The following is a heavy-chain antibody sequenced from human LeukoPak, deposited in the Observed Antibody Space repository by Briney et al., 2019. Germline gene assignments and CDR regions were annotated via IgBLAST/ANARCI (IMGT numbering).Heavy chain of an antibody. CDR3: SSTSSTSYYYYYMDV. CDR1: GYTFTGYY. V-gene: IGHV1-2*02. CDR2: INPNSGGT. J-gene: IGHJ6*03. Sequence: ASVKVSCKASGYTFTGYYMHWVRQAPGQGLEWMGWINPNSGGTNYAQKFQGRVTMTRDTPISTAYMELSRLRSDDTAVYYCSSTSSTSYYYYYMDVWGKGTTVTVSS. D-gene: IGHD2-2*01.